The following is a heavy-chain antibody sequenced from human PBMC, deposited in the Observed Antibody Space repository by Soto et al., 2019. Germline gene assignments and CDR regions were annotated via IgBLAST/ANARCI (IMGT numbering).Heavy chain of an antibody. J-gene: IGHJ4*02. V-gene: IGHV1-69*12. CDR1: GGTFSSYA. CDR3: ARATIGIFGVPQSPFDY. CDR2: IIPIFGTA. Sequence: QVQLVQSGAAVKKPGSSVTVSCTASGGTFSSYAISWVRQAPGQGLAWMGGIIPIFGTANYAQKFQGRVTITADESTSTAYMELSSLRSEDTAVYYCARATIGIFGVPQSPFDYWGQGTLVTVSS. D-gene: IGHD3-3*02.